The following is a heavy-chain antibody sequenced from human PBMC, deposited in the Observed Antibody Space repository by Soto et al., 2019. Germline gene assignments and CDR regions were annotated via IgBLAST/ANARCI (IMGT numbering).Heavy chain of an antibody. V-gene: IGHV4-31*03. D-gene: IGHD3-22*01. Sequence: PSETLSLTCTVSGGSISSGGYYWSWIRQHPGKGLEWIGYIYYSGSTYYNPSLKSRVTISVDTSKNQFSLKLSSVTAADTAVYYCARGFHYYDSSGYYSRSGYYFDYWGQGTLVPVSS. J-gene: IGHJ4*02. CDR1: GGSISSGGYY. CDR2: IYYSGST. CDR3: ARGFHYYDSSGYYSRSGYYFDY.